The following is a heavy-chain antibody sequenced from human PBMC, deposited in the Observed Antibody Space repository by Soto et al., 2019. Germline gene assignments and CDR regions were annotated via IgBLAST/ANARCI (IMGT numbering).Heavy chain of an antibody. CDR1: GGTFSSLA. CDR3: ARDPWSRNGYSPSFDY. Sequence: ASVKVSCKASGGTFSSLAFSWVRQAPGQGLEWMGGIIPFFGSTDYAQRFQGRATITADESTSTTYIELGNLRPEDTAVYYCARDPWSRNGYSPSFDYWGQGTPVTVS. J-gene: IGHJ4*02. V-gene: IGHV1-69*13. D-gene: IGHD4-4*01. CDR2: IIPFFGST.